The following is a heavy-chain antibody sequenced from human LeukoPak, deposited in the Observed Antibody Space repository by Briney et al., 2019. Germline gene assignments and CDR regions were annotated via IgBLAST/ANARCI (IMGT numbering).Heavy chain of an antibody. Sequence: GESLRISCKGSGYTFTSYWITWVRQMPGKGLEWMGRIDPGDSYTNYSPSFQGHVTISADKSINTAYLQWSSLKASDTAMFDCAFSMTTQKLQHWGQGTLVTVSS. J-gene: IGHJ1*01. V-gene: IGHV5-10-1*01. D-gene: IGHD4-17*01. CDR1: GYTFTSYW. CDR2: IDPGDSYT. CDR3: AFSMTTQKLQH.